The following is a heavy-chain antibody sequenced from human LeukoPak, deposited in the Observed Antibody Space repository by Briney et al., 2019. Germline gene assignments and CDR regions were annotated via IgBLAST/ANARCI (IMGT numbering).Heavy chain of an antibody. CDR1: GGSISSSSYY. CDR3: ARTVGGDFWSGYSPGGFDP. J-gene: IGHJ5*02. CDR2: IYYSGST. Sequence: SETLSLTCTVSGGSISSSSYYWGWIRQPPGKGLEWIGSIYYSGSTYYNPSLKSRVTISVDTSKNQFSLKLSSVTAADTAVYYCARTVGGDFWSGYSPGGFDPWGQGTLVTVSS. D-gene: IGHD3-3*01. V-gene: IGHV4-39*01.